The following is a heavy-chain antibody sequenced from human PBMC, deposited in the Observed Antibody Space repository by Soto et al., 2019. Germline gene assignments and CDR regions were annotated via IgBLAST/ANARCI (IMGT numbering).Heavy chain of an antibody. CDR1: VFTFSRVS. CDR3: ARVAY. CDR2: ISSASSET. J-gene: IGHJ4*02. V-gene: IGHV3-21*01. Sequence: GSLRRSCEASVFTFSRVSMNWVRQVPGKGLEWVASISSASSETWYADSVKGRFIISRDNAQNSLFLQMNALRPEDSAIYYCARVAYWGPGTQVTSPQ.